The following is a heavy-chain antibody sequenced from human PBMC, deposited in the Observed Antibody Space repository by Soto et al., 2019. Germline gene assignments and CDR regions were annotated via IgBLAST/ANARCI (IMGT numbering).Heavy chain of an antibody. J-gene: IGHJ3*01. CDR1: SGSISSSNW. V-gene: IGHV4-4*02. D-gene: IGHD2-8*01. CDR2: INHSGST. CDR3: ASQLMVGGNDAFGL. Sequence: QAQLQESGPGLVKPSGTLALSCAVSSGSISSSNWWSWVRQPPGKGLEWIGEINHSGSTNYNPPLRGRSTIPSKKPKNQFSLKLTSVTAAATAVYYCASQLMVGGNDAFGLWGQGTMVTVSS.